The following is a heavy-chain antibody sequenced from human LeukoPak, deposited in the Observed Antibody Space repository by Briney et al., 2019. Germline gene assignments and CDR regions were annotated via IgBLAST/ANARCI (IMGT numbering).Heavy chain of an antibody. D-gene: IGHD3-10*01. CDR3: ARHPKTGLLYFGELTVYFDS. Sequence: GESLKISCKASGYRFTNYWIGWVRQMPGKGLEWMGIIYPGDSDTRYSPSFQGQVTISAGKSISTAYLQWSSLEASDTAMYYCARHPKTGLLYFGELTVYFDSWGQGTLVTVSS. V-gene: IGHV5-51*01. CDR1: GYRFTNYW. J-gene: IGHJ4*02. CDR2: IYPGDSDT.